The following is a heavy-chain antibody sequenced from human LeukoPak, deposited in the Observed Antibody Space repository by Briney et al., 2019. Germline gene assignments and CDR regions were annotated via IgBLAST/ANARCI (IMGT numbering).Heavy chain of an antibody. CDR3: ARGYCSSASCLDYYFDS. CDR1: GYTFTGYY. Sequence: GASVKVSCKASGYTFTGYYMHWVRQAPGQGLEWMGWINPNSGGTNYAQKFQGRVTMTRDTSISTAYMELSRLRSDDTAVYYCARGYCSSASCLDYYFDSWGQGTLVTVSS. D-gene: IGHD2-2*01. CDR2: INPNSGGT. V-gene: IGHV1-2*02. J-gene: IGHJ4*02.